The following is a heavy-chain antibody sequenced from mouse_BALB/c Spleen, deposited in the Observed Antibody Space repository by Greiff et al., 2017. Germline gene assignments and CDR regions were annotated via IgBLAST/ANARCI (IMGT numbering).Heavy chain of an antibody. CDR2: IDPYDSET. D-gene: IGHD3-1*01. CDR3: ARSGASSGYVWFAY. CDR1: GYTFTSYW. J-gene: IGHJ3*01. Sequence: QVHVKQPGAELVRPGASVKLSCKASGYTFTSYWMNWVKQRPEQGLEWIGRIDPYDSETHYNQKFKDKAILTVDKSSSTAYMQLSSLTSEDSAVYYCARSGASSGYVWFAYWGQGTLVTVSA. V-gene: IGHV1-52*01.